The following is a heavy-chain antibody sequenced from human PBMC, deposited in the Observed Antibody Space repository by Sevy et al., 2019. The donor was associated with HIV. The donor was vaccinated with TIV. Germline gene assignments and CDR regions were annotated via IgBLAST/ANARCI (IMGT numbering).Heavy chain of an antibody. J-gene: IGHJ4*02. CDR2: INPQSGGT. Sequence: ASVKVSCKVSGSTFSGHHMHWVRQAPGQGLEWMGWINPQSGGTNYAHKFQGRVTVTRDTSISTVYMELNTLRSDDTVVYYCARHTSYYFDYWGQGTLVTVSS. CDR1: GSTFSGHH. CDR3: ARHTSYYFDY. V-gene: IGHV1-2*02.